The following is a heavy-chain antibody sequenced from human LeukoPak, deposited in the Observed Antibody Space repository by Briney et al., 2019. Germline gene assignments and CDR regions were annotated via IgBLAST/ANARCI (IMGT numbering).Heavy chain of an antibody. J-gene: IGHJ5*02. CDR3: ATVHKSTVAGSWFDP. CDR2: FDPEDGET. Sequence: GASVKVSCKVSGYTLTELSMHWVRQAPGKGLEWMGGFDPEDGETIYAQKFQGRVTMTEDTSTDTAYMELSSLRSEDTAVYYCATVHKSTVAGSWFDPWGQGTLVTVSS. D-gene: IGHD6-19*01. CDR1: GYTLTELS. V-gene: IGHV1-24*01.